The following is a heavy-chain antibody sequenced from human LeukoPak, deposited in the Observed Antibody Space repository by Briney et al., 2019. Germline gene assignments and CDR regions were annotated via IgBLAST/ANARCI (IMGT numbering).Heavy chain of an antibody. CDR1: GFTFSSYA. CDR2: ISGSGGST. D-gene: IGHD6-13*01. J-gene: IGHJ5*02. V-gene: IGHV3-23*01. Sequence: GGSLRLSCAASGFTFSSYAMSWVRQAPGKGLEWVSAISGSGGSTYYADSVKGRFTISRDNSKNTLYLQMNSLRAEDTAVYYCARDSSSWSTYWFDPWGQGTLVTVSS. CDR3: ARDSSSWSTYWFDP.